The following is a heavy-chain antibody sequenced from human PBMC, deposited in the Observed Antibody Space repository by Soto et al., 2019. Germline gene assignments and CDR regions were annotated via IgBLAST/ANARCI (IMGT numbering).Heavy chain of an antibody. Sequence: QVQLVQSGAEVKKPGASVKVSCKASGYTFTSYDINWVRQATGQGLEWMGWMNPNSGNTGFAHKFQGRVTMTRNTSISTAYMELSSLRSKDTAVYYCARETSGSYRLDYWGQGTLVTVSS. CDR1: GYTFTSYD. V-gene: IGHV1-8*01. J-gene: IGHJ4*02. CDR2: MNPNSGNT. D-gene: IGHD1-26*01. CDR3: ARETSGSYRLDY.